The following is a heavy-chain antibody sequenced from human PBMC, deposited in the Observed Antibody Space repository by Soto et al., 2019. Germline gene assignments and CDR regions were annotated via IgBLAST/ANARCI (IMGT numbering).Heavy chain of an antibody. V-gene: IGHV3-48*02. J-gene: IGHJ4*02. CDR1: GFTFSTYA. D-gene: IGHD3-22*01. CDR2: ISSSSSTI. CDR3: ARDAYDYDDTSGYYRH. Sequence: GGSLRLSCAASGFTFSTYAMNWVRQAPGKGLEWVSYISSSSSTIYYADSVKGRFTISRDNAKNSLYLQMNSLRDEDTAVYYCARDAYDYDDTSGYYRHWGQGTLVTVSS.